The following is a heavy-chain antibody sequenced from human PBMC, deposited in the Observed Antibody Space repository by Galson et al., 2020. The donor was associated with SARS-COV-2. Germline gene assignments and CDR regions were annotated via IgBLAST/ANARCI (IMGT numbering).Heavy chain of an antibody. V-gene: IGHV4-59*13. CDR3: ARDSHYYGSGGYYFAD. J-gene: IGHJ4*02. CDR2: IYYSGST. CDR1: GGSISSYY. Sequence: SETLSLTCTVSGGSISSYYWSWIRQPPGKGLEWIGYIYYSGSTNYNPSLKSRVTISVDTSKNQFSLKLSSVTAADTAVYYCARDSHYYGSGGYYFADWGQGTLVTVSS. D-gene: IGHD3-10*01.